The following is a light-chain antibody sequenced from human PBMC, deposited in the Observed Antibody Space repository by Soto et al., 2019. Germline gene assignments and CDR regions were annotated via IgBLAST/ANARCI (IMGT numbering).Light chain of an antibody. CDR3: QQYNNWPFIT. J-gene: IGKJ5*01. CDR1: PSVSGSN. V-gene: IGKV3D-15*01. Sequence: EIVFTQSPCTLSLSPGERATLSCRASPSVSGSNLAWYQQKPGQAPRLVIYGASSRATGIPDRFSGSGSGTEFTLTISSLQSEDFAVYYCQQYNNWPFITFGQGTRLEIK. CDR2: GAS.